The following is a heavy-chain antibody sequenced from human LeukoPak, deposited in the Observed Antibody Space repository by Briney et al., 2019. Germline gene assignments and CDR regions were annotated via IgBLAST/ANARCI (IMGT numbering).Heavy chain of an antibody. D-gene: IGHD4-23*01. CDR2: IKSKTDGGTT. J-gene: IGHJ4*02. CDR1: GFTFGNAW. CDR3: TTDGIDYGGNSGFDY. V-gene: IGHV3-15*01. Sequence: GGSLRLSCAASGFTFGNAWMSWVRQAPGKGLEWVGRIKSKTDGGTTDYAAPVKGRFTISRDDSKNTLYLQMNSLKTEDTAVYYCTTDGIDYGGNSGFDYWGQGTLVTVSS.